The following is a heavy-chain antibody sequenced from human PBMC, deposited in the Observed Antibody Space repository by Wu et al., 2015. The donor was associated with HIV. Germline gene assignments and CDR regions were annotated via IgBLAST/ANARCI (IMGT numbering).Heavy chain of an antibody. V-gene: IGHV1-69*05. CDR2: IIPSFGPP. CDR1: GYTFTSYG. J-gene: IGHJ4*02. Sequence: QVQLLQSGGEVKKPGASVKVSCKASGYTFTSYGISWVRQAPGQGLEWMGGIIPSFGPPNYAQNFQGRVTITTDESMSIAYMELSSLTSEDTAVYYCAREGNSNSPRGDTYSLDYWGQGTLVAVSS. CDR3: AREGNSNSPRGDTYSLDY. D-gene: IGHD3-10*01.